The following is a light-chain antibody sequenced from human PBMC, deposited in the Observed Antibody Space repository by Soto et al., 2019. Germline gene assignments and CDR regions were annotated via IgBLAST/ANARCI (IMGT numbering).Light chain of an antibody. CDR1: SSDVGGYDY. CDR3: SSYTGTSTFV. Sequence: QSVLTQPASVSGSPGKSITISCTGTSSDVGGYDYVSWYQQLPGKAPKLMIYDVNNRPSGVSNRFSGSKSGNTASLTISGLQAEDEADYYCSSYTGTSTFVFGGGTKLTVL. J-gene: IGLJ1*01. CDR2: DVN. V-gene: IGLV2-14*01.